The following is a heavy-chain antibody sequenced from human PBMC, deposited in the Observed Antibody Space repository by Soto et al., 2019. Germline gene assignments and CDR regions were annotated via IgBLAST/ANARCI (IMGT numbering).Heavy chain of an antibody. D-gene: IGHD4-17*01. CDR3: ARHREGDFGGNYGGDI. Sequence: RGESLKISCKGSGYIFTTYWIGWVRQMPGKGLEWMGILYPGDSDTRYSPSFQGHVTISADKSISTAYLQWSSLQVSDTAMYYCARHREGDFGGNYGGDIWGQGTMVTVSS. J-gene: IGHJ3*02. CDR2: LYPGDSDT. CDR1: GYIFTTYW. V-gene: IGHV5-51*01.